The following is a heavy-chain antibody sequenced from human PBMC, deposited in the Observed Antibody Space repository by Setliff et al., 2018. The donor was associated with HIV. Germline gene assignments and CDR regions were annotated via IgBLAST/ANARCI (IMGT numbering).Heavy chain of an antibody. CDR1: GFSIGNFYY. CDR2: MHPNGRT. J-gene: IGHJ3*02. V-gene: IGHV4-38-2*02. CDR3: ATPHREREDDAFDI. Sequence: SETLSLTCNVSGFSIGNFYYWGWVRQPPGKGQEWVGSMHPNGRTYYNPSVKSRVTISVDTSKNQFFLKLSSVTAADTAMYYCATPHREREDDAFDIWGQGTKVTVSS. D-gene: IGHD1-1*01.